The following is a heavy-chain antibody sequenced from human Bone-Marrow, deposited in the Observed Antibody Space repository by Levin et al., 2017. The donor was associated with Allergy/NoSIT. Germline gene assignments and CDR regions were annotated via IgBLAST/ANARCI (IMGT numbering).Heavy chain of an antibody. J-gene: IGHJ4*02. CDR2: IDPSGNT. CDR1: NYSINSDFH. V-gene: IGHV4-38-2*01. CDR3: ARTLGYCSSDGCYYYSDS. D-gene: IGHD2-2*01. Sequence: RASETLSLTCAVSNYSINSDFHWGWIRQPPGKGLEWIGSIDPSGNTYYNPSLKSRVTISMDTSENQFSLRLTSVTAADTAVYYCARTLGYCSSDGCYYYSDSWGQGTLVTVSS.